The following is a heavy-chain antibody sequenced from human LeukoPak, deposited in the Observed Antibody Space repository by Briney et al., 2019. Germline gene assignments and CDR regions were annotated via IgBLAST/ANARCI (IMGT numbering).Heavy chain of an antibody. CDR1: GYTFTSYG. CDR3: ARVSYGSRLGYFDY. J-gene: IGHJ4*02. D-gene: IGHD3-10*01. CDR2: ISVYNGNT. V-gene: IGHV1-18*01. Sequence: ASVKVSCKASGYTFTSYGISWVRQAPGQGLGWMGWISVYNGNTNYAQKLQGRVTMTTDTSTSTAYMELRSLRSDDTAVYYCARVSYGSRLGYFDYWGQGTLVTVSS.